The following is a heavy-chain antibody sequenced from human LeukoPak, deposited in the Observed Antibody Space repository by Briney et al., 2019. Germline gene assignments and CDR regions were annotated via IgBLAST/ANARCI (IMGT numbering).Heavy chain of an antibody. CDR2: IYSSGST. CDR3: ARVELATIDHFDY. Sequence: SETLSLTCTVSGGSLSFSYWSWIRQPAGKGLEWIGRIYSSGSTNYNPSLKSRVTMSVDTSKNQFSLKLTPVTAADTAVYYCARVELATIDHFDYWGQGILVTVSS. V-gene: IGHV4-4*07. CDR1: GGSLSFSY. D-gene: IGHD5-24*01. J-gene: IGHJ4*02.